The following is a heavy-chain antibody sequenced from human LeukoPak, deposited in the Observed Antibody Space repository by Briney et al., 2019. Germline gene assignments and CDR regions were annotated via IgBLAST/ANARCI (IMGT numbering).Heavy chain of an antibody. CDR1: GFTVSRNY. CDR3: VRDRDWSFDY. Sequence: GGSLRLSCAASGFTVSRNYMSWVRQAPGKGLEWVSVIYSDGRTYYADSVKGRFTISRDNSKNTLYLQMSSLRPDDTAVYYCVRDRDWSFDYWGQGTLVTVSS. V-gene: IGHV3-53*05. J-gene: IGHJ4*02. CDR2: IYSDGRT. D-gene: IGHD3-9*01.